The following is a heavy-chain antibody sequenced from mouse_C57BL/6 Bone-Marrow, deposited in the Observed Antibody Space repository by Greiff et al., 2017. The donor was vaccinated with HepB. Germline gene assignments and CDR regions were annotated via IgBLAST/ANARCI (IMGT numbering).Heavy chain of an antibody. CDR1: GFTFSSYA. CDR3: ARDRWLPYAMDY. CDR2: ISDGGSYT. J-gene: IGHJ4*01. D-gene: IGHD2-3*01. Sequence: EVKLVESGGGLVKPGGSLKLSCAASGFTFSSYAMSWVRQTPEKRLEWVATISDGGSYTYYPDNVKGRFTISRDNAKNNLYLQMSHLKSEDTAMYYCARDRWLPYAMDYWGQGTSVTVSS. V-gene: IGHV5-4*01.